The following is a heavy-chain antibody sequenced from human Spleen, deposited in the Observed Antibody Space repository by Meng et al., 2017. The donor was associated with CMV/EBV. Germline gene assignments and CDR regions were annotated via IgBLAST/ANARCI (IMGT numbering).Heavy chain of an antibody. Sequence: GGSLRLSCAASGFTFSDYYMSWIRQAPGKGLEWVSYISSSGSTIYYADSVKGRFTISRYNAKNSLYLQMNSLRAEDTAVYYCARDRAAAGYNWFDPWGQGTLVTVSS. J-gene: IGHJ5*02. CDR3: ARDRAAAGYNWFDP. V-gene: IGHV3-11*01. CDR1: GFTFSDYY. D-gene: IGHD6-13*01. CDR2: ISSSGSTI.